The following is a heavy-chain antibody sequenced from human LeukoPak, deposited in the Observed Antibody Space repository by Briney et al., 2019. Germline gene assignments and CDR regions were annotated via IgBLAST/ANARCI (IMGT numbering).Heavy chain of an antibody. CDR3: AKGVRSGTYYNCFDP. CDR1: GFILDDYA. CDR2: ISGDGDNT. V-gene: IGHV3-43*02. D-gene: IGHD1-26*01. Sequence: GGSLRLPCVASGFILDDYALHWVRQAPGKGLEWISLISGDGDNTYYADSVKGRFTISRDNSKNSLYLQMSSLRAEDTALYYCAKGVRSGTYYNCFDPWGQGTLVTVSS. J-gene: IGHJ5*02.